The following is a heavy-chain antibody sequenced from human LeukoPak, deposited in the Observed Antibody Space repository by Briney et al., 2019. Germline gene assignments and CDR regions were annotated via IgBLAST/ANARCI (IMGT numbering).Heavy chain of an antibody. CDR2: IRSKANSYAT. CDR3: TPSLYDILTGSDY. V-gene: IGHV3-73*01. Sequence: GGSLRLSCAASGFTFSGSAMHRVRQASGKGLEWVGRIRSKANSYATAYAASVKGRFTISRDDSKNTAYLQMNSLKTEDTAVYYCTPSLYDILTGSDYWGQGTLVTVSS. CDR1: GFTFSGSA. J-gene: IGHJ4*02. D-gene: IGHD3-9*01.